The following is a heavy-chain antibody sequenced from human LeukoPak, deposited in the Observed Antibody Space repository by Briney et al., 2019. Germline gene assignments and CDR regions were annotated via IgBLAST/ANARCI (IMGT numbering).Heavy chain of an antibody. V-gene: IGHV4-30-4*01. CDR2: IYYSGST. Sequence: SQTLSLTCTVSGGSISSGDYYWSWIRQPPGKGLEWLGYIYYSGSTYYNPSLKSRVTISVDTSKNQFSLKLSSVTAADTAVYYCARGLDYDILTGYYKAPGEFDPWGQGTLVTVSS. CDR3: ARGLDYDILTGYYKAPGEFDP. CDR1: GGSISSGDYY. J-gene: IGHJ5*02. D-gene: IGHD3-9*01.